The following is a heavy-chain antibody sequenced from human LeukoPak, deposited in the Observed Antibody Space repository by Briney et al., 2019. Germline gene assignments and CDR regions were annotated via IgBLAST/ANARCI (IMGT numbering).Heavy chain of an antibody. CDR3: ATADSSGYYFDY. V-gene: IGHV4-59*08. J-gene: IGHJ4*02. CDR1: GGSISSYY. CDR2: IYYSGST. Sequence: PSETLSLTCTVSGGSISSYYWSWIRQPPGKGLEWIGYIYYSGSTNYNPSLKSRVTISVDTSKNQFSLKLSSVTAADTAAYYCATADSSGYYFDYWGQGTLVTVSS. D-gene: IGHD3-22*01.